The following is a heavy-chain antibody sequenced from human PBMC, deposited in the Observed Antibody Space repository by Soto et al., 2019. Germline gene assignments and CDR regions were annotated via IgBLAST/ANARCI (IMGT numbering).Heavy chain of an antibody. CDR3: ARDQYSSGLYVLPFDY. CDR1: GFTFSSYS. J-gene: IGHJ4*02. Sequence: EVQLVESGGGLVQPGGSLRLSCAASGFTFSSYSMNWVRQAPGKGLEWVSYISSSRSTIYYADSVKGRFTISRDNAKNSLYLQMNSLRDEDTAVYYCARDQYSSGLYVLPFDYWGQGTLVTVSS. D-gene: IGHD6-19*01. V-gene: IGHV3-48*02. CDR2: ISSSRSTI.